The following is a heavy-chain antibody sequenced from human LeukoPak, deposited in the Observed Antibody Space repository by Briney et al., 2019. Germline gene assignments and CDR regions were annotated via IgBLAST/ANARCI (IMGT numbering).Heavy chain of an antibody. CDR2: ISAYNGNT. J-gene: IGHJ3*02. Sequence: WASVKVSCKASGYTFTRYAMNWVRQAPGQGLEWMGWISAYNGNTNYAQKLQGRVTMTTDTSTSTAYMELRSLRSDDTAVYYCAREGIAARRDAFDIWGQGTMVTVSS. V-gene: IGHV1-18*01. D-gene: IGHD6-6*01. CDR3: AREGIAARRDAFDI. CDR1: GYTFTRYA.